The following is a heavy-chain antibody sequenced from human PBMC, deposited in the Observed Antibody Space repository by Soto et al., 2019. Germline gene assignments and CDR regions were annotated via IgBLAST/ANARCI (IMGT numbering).Heavy chain of an antibody. V-gene: IGHV3-74*03. CDR1: GFTFSDYW. D-gene: IGHD3-10*01. J-gene: IGHJ4*02. Sequence: EVQPAESGGGLVQPGGSLSLSCAFSGFTFSDYWIHWVRQVPGQGLVWISRLNIDGSVTTYADSVKGRFSISRDNTKNTVYLQMTGLRVDDTAVYYCVSGPSHGAFDHWGQGILVTVSP. CDR3: VSGPSHGAFDH. CDR2: LNIDGSVT.